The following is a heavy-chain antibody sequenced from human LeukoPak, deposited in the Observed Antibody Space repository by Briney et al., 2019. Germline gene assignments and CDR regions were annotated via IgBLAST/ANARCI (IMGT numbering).Heavy chain of an antibody. CDR3: AREWVACGGDCYLFDY. Sequence: ASVKVSCKASGGTFSSYAISWVRQAPGQGLEWMGWISAYNGNTNYAQKLQGRVTMTTDTSTNTAYMELRSLRSDDTAVYYCAREWVACGGDCYLFDYWGQGTLVTVSS. V-gene: IGHV1-18*01. J-gene: IGHJ4*02. CDR2: ISAYNGNT. CDR1: GGTFSSYA. D-gene: IGHD2-21*02.